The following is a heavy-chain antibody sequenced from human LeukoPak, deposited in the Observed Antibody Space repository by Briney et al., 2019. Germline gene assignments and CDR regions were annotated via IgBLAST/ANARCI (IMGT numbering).Heavy chain of an antibody. Sequence: MTSEALSLTCDVYGGSFSGYNWCWIRQSPGKGLEWIGEVDHNGSPLYNPSLESRVTISLDTSKSQFSLNLNSVTVADTAVYYCARGAEWLDDAFDIWGQGTMVTVSS. D-gene: IGHD6-19*01. CDR1: GGSFSGYN. V-gene: IGHV4-34*01. CDR2: VDHNGSP. CDR3: ARGAEWLDDAFDI. J-gene: IGHJ3*02.